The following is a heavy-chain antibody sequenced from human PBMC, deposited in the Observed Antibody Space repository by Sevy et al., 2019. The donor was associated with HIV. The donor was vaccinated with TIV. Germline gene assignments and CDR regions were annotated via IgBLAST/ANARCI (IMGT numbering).Heavy chain of an antibody. D-gene: IGHD5-12*01. V-gene: IGHV3-7*01. J-gene: IGHJ6*02. Sequence: GGSLRLSCAASGFTFNSYWMSWVRQAPGKGLEWVANIKQDGSEKYYVDSMKGRFTISRDNSQNSLFLQMNTLRVEDTAVYYCAKEGSPYDTYYYYYGMDVWGQGTTVTVSS. CDR3: AKEGSPYDTYYYYYGMDV. CDR2: IKQDGSEK. CDR1: GFTFNSYW.